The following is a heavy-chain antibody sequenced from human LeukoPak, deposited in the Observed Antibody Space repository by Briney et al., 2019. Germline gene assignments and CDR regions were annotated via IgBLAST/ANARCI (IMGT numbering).Heavy chain of an antibody. CDR3: ARSTREYCSGGSCFNFDS. D-gene: IGHD2-15*01. CDR2: MSSSSSYI. CDR1: GFTFSSYS. Sequence: GGSLRLSCAASGFTFSSYSMNWVRQAPGKGLEWVSYMSSSSSYIHYADSVKGRFTISRDNAKNSLYLQMNSLRAEDTAVYYCARSTREYCSGGSCFNFDSWGQGTLVTVSS. J-gene: IGHJ4*02. V-gene: IGHV3-21*01.